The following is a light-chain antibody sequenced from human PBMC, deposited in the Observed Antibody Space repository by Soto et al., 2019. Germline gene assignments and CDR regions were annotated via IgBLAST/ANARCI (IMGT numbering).Light chain of an antibody. CDR2: KAS. CDR3: QQYNSYSWT. V-gene: IGKV1-5*03. CDR1: QSISKW. Sequence: DIQMTQSPSTLSASIGDRVSITCRASQSISKWLAWHQQKPGKAPKLLIYKASTLKSGVPSRFSGSGSGTEFTLTISSLQPDDFATYYCQQYNSYSWTFGQGTKWIS. J-gene: IGKJ1*01.